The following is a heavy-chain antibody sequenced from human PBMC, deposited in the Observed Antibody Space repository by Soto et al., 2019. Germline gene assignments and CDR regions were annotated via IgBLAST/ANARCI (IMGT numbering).Heavy chain of an antibody. CDR3: ARDRIAVAGNDAFDI. CDR2: IYYSGST. Sequence: QVQLQESGPGLVKPSETLSLTCTVSGGSVSSGSYYWSWIRQPPGKGLEWIGYIYYSGSTNYNPPRKSRVTISVDTSKNQFSLKLSSVTAADTAVYYCARDRIAVAGNDAFDIWGQGTMVTVSS. J-gene: IGHJ3*02. D-gene: IGHD6-19*01. V-gene: IGHV4-61*01. CDR1: GGSVSSGSYY.